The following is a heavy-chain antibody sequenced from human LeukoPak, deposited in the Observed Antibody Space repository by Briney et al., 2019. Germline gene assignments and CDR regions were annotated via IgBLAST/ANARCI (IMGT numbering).Heavy chain of an antibody. V-gene: IGHV4-34*01. J-gene: IGHJ5*02. CDR3: ARHCGNLRFCITPNWFDP. D-gene: IGHD2-21*01. CDR1: GGSFSGYY. Sequence: SQTLSLTCAVYGGSFSGYYWSWIRHPPGKGLEWVGEINHSGSTNYNPSLKSRVTISVDTSKNQFSLKLSSVTAADTAVYYCARHCGNLRFCITPNWFDPWGQGTLVTVSS. CDR2: INHSGST.